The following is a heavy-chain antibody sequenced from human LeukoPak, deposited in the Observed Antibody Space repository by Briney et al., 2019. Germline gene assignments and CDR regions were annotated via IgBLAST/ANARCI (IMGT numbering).Heavy chain of an antibody. CDR1: GYTFTSYG. D-gene: IGHD3-22*01. Sequence: ASVKVSCKASGYTFTSYGISWVRQAPGQGLEWMGWISAYNGNTNYAQKLQGRVTMTTDTSTSTAYMELRSLRSDDTAVYYCARDVVSPYYYYYYGMDVWGQGTTVTVSS. J-gene: IGHJ6*02. CDR2: ISAYNGNT. V-gene: IGHV1-18*01. CDR3: ARDVVSPYYYYYYGMDV.